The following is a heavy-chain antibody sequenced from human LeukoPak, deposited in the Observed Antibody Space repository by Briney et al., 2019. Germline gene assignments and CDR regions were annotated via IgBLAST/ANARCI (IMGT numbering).Heavy chain of an antibody. CDR1: GYTFTGYY. CDR3: ARGSTAVAGKSSF. Sequence: ASVKVSCKASGYTFTGYYMHWVRRAPGQGLEWMGWINPNSGGTNYAQKFQGRVTMTRDTSISTAYMELSRLRSDDTAVYYCARGSTAVAGKSSFWGQGTMVTVSS. CDR2: INPNSGGT. J-gene: IGHJ3*01. D-gene: IGHD6-19*01. V-gene: IGHV1-2*02.